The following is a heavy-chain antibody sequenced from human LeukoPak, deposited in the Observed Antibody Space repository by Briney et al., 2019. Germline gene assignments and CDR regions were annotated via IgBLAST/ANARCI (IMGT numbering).Heavy chain of an antibody. Sequence: GGSLRLSCAASGFTFRSYAMSWVPPAPGKGRVGVSDINGSGGSTYYADSVRGTYTLSRDNSKNTLYLKMKSPRAEDTHVYYCAKQIPRGGCCNSPFRGYGGEGTLVTVP. D-gene: IGHD2-15*01. J-gene: IGHJ4*02. CDR3: AKQIPRGGCCNSPFRGY. V-gene: IGHV3-23*01. CDR1: GFTFRSYA. CDR2: INGSGGST.